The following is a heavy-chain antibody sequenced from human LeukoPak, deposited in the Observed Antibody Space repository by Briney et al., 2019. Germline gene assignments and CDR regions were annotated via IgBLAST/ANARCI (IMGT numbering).Heavy chain of an antibody. Sequence: GGSLRLSCAASGFTFSSYAMHWVRQAPGKGLEWVAVISYDGSNKYYADSVKGRFTISRDNSKNTLYLQMNSLRAEDTAVNYCAREGYIAAAGPLGYWGQGTLVTVSS. D-gene: IGHD6-13*01. V-gene: IGHV3-30-3*01. J-gene: IGHJ4*02. CDR2: ISYDGSNK. CDR1: GFTFSSYA. CDR3: AREGYIAAAGPLGY.